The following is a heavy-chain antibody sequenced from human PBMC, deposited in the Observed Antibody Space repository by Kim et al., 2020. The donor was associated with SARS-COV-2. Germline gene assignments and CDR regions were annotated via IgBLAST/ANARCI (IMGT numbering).Heavy chain of an antibody. D-gene: IGHD3-10*01. CDR1: GFTFSDAW. CDR3: TTIGGFGSGTYYLYY. J-gene: IGHJ4*01. V-gene: IGHV3-15*01. CDR2: VKTKTDGGTT. Sequence: GGSLRLSCATSGFTFSDAWMSWVRQVPWKGLEWVGRVKTKTDGGTTDYAAPVKGRFTISRDDSRNTLYLQMNSLTTEDTAVYYCTTIGGFGSGTYYLYY.